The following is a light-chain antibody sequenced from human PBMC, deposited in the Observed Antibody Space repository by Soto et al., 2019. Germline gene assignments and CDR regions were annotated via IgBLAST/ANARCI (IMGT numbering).Light chain of an antibody. Sequence: QSVLTQPASVSGSPGQSITISCPGTSSDVGGYNYVSWYQQHPGKAPKLMIYDVSDRPSGVSNRFSGSKSGNTASLTISGLQAEDEADYYCSSYTSGFYVFGTGTKVT. J-gene: IGLJ1*01. CDR3: SSYTSGFYV. CDR2: DVS. V-gene: IGLV2-14*01. CDR1: SSDVGGYNY.